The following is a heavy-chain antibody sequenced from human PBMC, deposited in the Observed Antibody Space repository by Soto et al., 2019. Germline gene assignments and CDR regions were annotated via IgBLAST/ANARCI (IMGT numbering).Heavy chain of an antibody. CDR3: AKDRKIGYSSSWYDVAFDI. V-gene: IGHV3-23*01. J-gene: IGHJ3*02. CDR2: ISGSGGST. CDR1: GFTFSSYA. D-gene: IGHD6-13*01. Sequence: SLRLSCAASGFTFSSYAISWVRQAPGNGLEWVSAISGSGGSTYYADSVKGRFTISRDNSKNTLYLQMNSLRAEDTAVYYCAKDRKIGYSSSWYDVAFDIWGQGTMVTVSS.